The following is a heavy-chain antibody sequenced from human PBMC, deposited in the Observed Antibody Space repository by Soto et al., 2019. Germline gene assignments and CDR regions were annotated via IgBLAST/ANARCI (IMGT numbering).Heavy chain of an antibody. CDR2: FSGSGGNI. CDR3: AKDPPWTVGPLAMDV. CDR1: GFAFSTHA. V-gene: IGHV3-23*01. Sequence: PGGSLRLSCVASGFAFSTHAMSWVRQAPGKGLEWVSTFSGSGGNIYYAESVKGRLTISRDDSKNTLYLQMNSLRVEDTAVYYCAKDPPWTVGPLAMDVWGQGTTVTRLL. J-gene: IGHJ6*02. D-gene: IGHD1-26*01.